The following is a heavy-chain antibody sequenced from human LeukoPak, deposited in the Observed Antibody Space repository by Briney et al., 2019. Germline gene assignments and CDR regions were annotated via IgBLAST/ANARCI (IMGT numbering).Heavy chain of an antibody. CDR1: GYTFSSYS. CDR2: ISSSSSYI. V-gene: IGHV3-21*01. J-gene: IGHJ4*02. D-gene: IGHD3-10*01. CDR3: AREEGKSFDY. Sequence: PGGSLRLSCAASGYTFSSYSMNWVRQAPGPRLEWVSSISSSSSYIYHAVSVKGRFTISRDNAKNSLYLQMNSLRAEDTAVYYCAREEGKSFDYWGQGTLVTVSS.